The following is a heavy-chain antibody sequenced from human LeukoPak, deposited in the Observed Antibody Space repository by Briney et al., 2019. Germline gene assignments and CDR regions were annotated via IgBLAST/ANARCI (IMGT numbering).Heavy chain of an antibody. CDR1: GGSISSYY. J-gene: IGHJ3*02. D-gene: IGHD3-22*01. CDR2: IYYSGST. Sequence: SETLSLTCTVSGGSISSYYWSWIRQLPGKRLEWTGYIYYSGSTNYNPSLKSRVTISVDTSKNQFSLKLSSVTAADTAVYYCARYSSGYYAFDIWGQGTMVTVSS. V-gene: IGHV4-59*01. CDR3: ARYSSGYYAFDI.